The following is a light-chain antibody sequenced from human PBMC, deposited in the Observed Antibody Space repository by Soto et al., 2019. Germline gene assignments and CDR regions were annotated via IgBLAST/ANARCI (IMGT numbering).Light chain of an antibody. J-gene: IGKJ1*01. V-gene: IGKV3-20*01. CDR2: GAS. CDR3: QQYGSSRT. Sequence: ESVLIQSLGTLSLSQGGRATLSCRASESVSNNYLAWYQQKLGQAPRLLIYGASSRATGIPDRFSGSGSGTDFTLTISRLETEDFAVYYCQQYGSSRTFGQGTKV. CDR1: ESVSNNY.